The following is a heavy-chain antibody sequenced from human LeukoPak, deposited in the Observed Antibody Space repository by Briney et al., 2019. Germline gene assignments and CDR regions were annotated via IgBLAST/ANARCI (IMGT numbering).Heavy chain of an antibody. CDR3: ASSITMVRGVVNWFDP. J-gene: IGHJ5*02. CDR1: GGTFSSYA. Sequence: GASAKVSCKASGGTFSSYAISWMRQAPGQGLEWMGGIIPIFGTANYAQKFQGRVTITADESTSTAYMELSSLRSEDTAVYYCASSITMVRGVVNWFDPWGQGTLVTVSS. D-gene: IGHD3-10*01. V-gene: IGHV1-69*13. CDR2: IIPIFGTA.